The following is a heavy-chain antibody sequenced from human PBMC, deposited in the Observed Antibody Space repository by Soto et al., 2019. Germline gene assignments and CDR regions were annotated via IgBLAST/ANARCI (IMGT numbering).Heavy chain of an antibody. CDR2: ISSSSSTI. J-gene: IGHJ6*02. CDR3: ARGGRRCISTSCLTLRYYYYYGMDV. CDR1: GFTFISYS. Sequence: VGSLTLSCAASGFTFISYSMKWVRQAPGKGLEWVSYISSSSSTIYYADSVKGRFTISRDNAKNSLYLQMNSLRDEDTAVYYCARGGRRCISTSCLTLRYYYYYGMDVWGQGT. D-gene: IGHD2-2*01. V-gene: IGHV3-48*02.